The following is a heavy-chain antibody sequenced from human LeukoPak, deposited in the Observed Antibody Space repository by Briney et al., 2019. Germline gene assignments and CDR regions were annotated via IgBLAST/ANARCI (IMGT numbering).Heavy chain of an antibody. J-gene: IGHJ5*02. CDR1: GFTFNTYT. D-gene: IGHD3-22*01. CDR2: ISGSSGII. CDR3: ARVGSGYSYNWFDP. Sequence: GGSLRLSCPASGFTFNTYTMNWVRQAPGKGLEWVSYISGSSGIIDYADSVRGRFTISRDNAKNSLYLQMNSLRAEDTAVYYCARVGSGYSYNWFDPWGQGTLVTVSS. V-gene: IGHV3-48*01.